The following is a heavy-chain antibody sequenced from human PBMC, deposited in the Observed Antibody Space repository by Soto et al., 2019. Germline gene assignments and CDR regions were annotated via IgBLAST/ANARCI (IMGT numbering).Heavy chain of an antibody. J-gene: IGHJ4*02. V-gene: IGHV4-59*01. CDR2: IYYSGST. Sequence: SETLSLTCTVSGGSISSYYWSWIRQPPGKGLEWIGYIYYSGSTNYNPSLKSRVTISVDTSKNQFSLKLSSVTAADTAVYYCARSVPQLRAVYPDYWGQGTLLTVSS. D-gene: IGHD3-10*01. CDR1: GGSISSYY. CDR3: ARSVPQLRAVYPDY.